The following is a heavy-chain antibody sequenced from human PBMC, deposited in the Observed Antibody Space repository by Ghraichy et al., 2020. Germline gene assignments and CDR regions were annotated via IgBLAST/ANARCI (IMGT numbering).Heavy chain of an antibody. J-gene: IGHJ4*02. Sequence: SETLSLTCTVSGGSISSHYWSWIRQPAGKGLEWIGRIYTSGSTTYNPSLKSPVTMSVDTSKNQFSLRLSSVTAADTAVYFCARDVGNYFDNWGQGTLVTVSS. D-gene: IGHD1-14*01. CDR1: GGSISSHY. CDR3: ARDVGNYFDN. V-gene: IGHV4-4*07. CDR2: IYTSGST.